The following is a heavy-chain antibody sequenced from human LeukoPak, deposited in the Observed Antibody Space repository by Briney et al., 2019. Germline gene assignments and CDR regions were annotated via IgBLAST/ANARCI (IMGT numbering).Heavy chain of an antibody. D-gene: IGHD1-26*01. CDR3: ARSGSYHDFQH. V-gene: IGHV1-2*04. CDR2: INPNSGGT. Sequence: ASVKVSCKVSGYTLTELSMHWVRQAPGQGLEWMGWINPNSGGTNYAQKFQGWVTMTRDTSISTAYMELSRLRSDDTAVYYCARSGSYHDFQHWGQGTLVTVSS. J-gene: IGHJ1*01. CDR1: GYTLTELS.